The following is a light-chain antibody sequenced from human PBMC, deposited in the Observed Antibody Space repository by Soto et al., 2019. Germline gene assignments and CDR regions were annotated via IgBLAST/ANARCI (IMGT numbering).Light chain of an antibody. J-gene: IGLJ2*01. V-gene: IGLV1-44*01. Sequence: QSVVTQPPSASGTPGQRVTISCSGSSSNDGSNTVDWYQLLPGTAPKLLIYHNNQRPSGVPDRLSGSKSGTSASLAISGLQSEDEADYYCAVWDDTLKAVVFGGGTKLTVL. CDR3: AVWDDTLKAVV. CDR2: HNN. CDR1: SSNDGSNT.